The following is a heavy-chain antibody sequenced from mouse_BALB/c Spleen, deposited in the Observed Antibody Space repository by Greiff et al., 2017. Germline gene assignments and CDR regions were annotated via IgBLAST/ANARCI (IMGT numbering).Heavy chain of an antibody. J-gene: IGHJ2*01. D-gene: IGHD5-5*01. V-gene: IGHV14-1*02. CDR2: IDPENGNT. Sequence: VQLQQSGAELVRPGALVKLSCKASGFNIKDYYMHWVKQRPEQGLEWIGWIDPENGNTIYDPKFQGKASITADTSSNTAYLQLSSLTSEDTAVYYCARTPYTTRGPLYFDYWGQGTTLTVSS. CDR1: GFNIKDYY. CDR3: ARTPYTTRGPLYFDY.